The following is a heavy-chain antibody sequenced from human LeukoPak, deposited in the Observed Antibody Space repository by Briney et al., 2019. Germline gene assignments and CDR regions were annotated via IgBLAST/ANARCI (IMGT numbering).Heavy chain of an antibody. J-gene: IGHJ4*02. CDR2: IKSKTDGETT. CDR3: ARDLRHYDSSGYYLDY. V-gene: IGHV3-15*01. D-gene: IGHD3-22*01. CDR1: GFTFTYAW. Sequence: PGGSLRLSCAASGFTFTYAWMSWVRQAPGKGLEWVGRIKSKTDGETTDYAAPVKGRFTISRDDSKNTLYLQMNTLRTEDTAVYYCARDLRHYDSSGYYLDYWGQGTLVTVSS.